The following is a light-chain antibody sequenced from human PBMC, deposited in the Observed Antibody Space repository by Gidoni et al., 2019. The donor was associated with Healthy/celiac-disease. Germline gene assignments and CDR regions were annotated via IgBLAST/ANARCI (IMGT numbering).Light chain of an antibody. V-gene: IGLV2-14*01. CDR1: SSDVGGYNY. CDR3: SSYTSSSTVV. Sequence: QSALTQPASVSASPGQSITISCTGTSSDVGGYNYVSRYQQQPGKAPKLMIYDVSTRPSGVSNRFAGSKSGNTAYLTMSGLQAEDEADYYCSSYTSSSTVVFGGGTKLTV. CDR2: DVS. J-gene: IGLJ2*01.